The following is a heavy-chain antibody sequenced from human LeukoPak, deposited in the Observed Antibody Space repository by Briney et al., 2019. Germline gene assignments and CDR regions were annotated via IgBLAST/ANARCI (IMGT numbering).Heavy chain of an antibody. CDR1: GFTFNSYE. V-gene: IGHV3-48*03. CDR2: ISSSGGTI. D-gene: IGHD7-27*01. J-gene: IGHJ4*02. Sequence: GGSPRLSCAASGFTFNSYEMNWVRQAPGKGLEWVSYISSSGGTIYYADSVKGRFTISRDNAKNSLYLQMNSLRAEDTAVYYCARDTNWGLDYWGQGTLVTVSS. CDR3: ARDTNWGLDY.